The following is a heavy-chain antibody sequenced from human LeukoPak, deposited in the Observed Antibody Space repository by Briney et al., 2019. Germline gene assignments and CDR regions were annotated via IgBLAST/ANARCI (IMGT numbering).Heavy chain of an antibody. CDR1: GFTFSSYG. CDR3: AKNTKPTLVTPDF. CDR2: IRYDGSNK. Sequence: GGSLRLSCAASGFTFSSYGMHWVRQAPGKGLEWVAFIRYDGSNKYYADSVKGRFTISRDNSKNTLYLQMNSLRVEDSAVYYCAKNTKPTLVTPDFWGQGTLVTVSS. D-gene: IGHD4-23*01. V-gene: IGHV3-30*02. J-gene: IGHJ4*02.